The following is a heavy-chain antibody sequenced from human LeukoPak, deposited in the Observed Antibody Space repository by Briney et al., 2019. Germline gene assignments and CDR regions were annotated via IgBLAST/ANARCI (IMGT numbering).Heavy chain of an antibody. D-gene: IGHD3-3*01. Sequence: ASVKVSCKASGGTFSSYAISWVRQAPGQGLEWMGGIIPIFGTANYAQKFQGRVTITADKSTSTAYMELSSLRSEDTAVYYCARAQYYDFWSGIPWYYYYYMDVWGKGTTVTVS. V-gene: IGHV1-69*06. J-gene: IGHJ6*03. CDR3: ARAQYYDFWSGIPWYYYYYMDV. CDR2: IIPIFGTA. CDR1: GGTFSSYA.